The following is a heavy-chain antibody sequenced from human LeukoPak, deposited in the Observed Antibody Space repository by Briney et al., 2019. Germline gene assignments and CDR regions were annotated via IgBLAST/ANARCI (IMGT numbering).Heavy chain of an antibody. V-gene: IGHV3-23*01. Sequence: GGSLRLSCAASGFTFGTYAMSWVRQAPGKGLEWVPAINSGGGNTYYADSVKGRFTISRDNSKNTLYLQMNSLRAEDTALYYCAKDRIPSSGWESDFWGQGTLVTVSS. J-gene: IGHJ4*02. CDR3: AKDRIPSSGWESDF. D-gene: IGHD3-22*01. CDR1: GFTFGTYA. CDR2: INSGGGNT.